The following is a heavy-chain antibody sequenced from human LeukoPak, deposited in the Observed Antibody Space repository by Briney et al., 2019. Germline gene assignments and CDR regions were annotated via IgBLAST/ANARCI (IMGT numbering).Heavy chain of an antibody. V-gene: IGHV3-30*03. Sequence: GGSLRLSCAASGFTFTSYGMHWVRQSPGKGLEWVALITYDGYYKYYSDSVKGRFTISSDTSKNTLYLQMNSLRAEDTAVYYCARDLSPVVRASPMGYWGQGTLVTVS. CDR2: ITYDGYYK. D-gene: IGHD3-10*01. CDR3: ARDLSPVVRASPMGY. CDR1: GFTFTSYG. J-gene: IGHJ4*02.